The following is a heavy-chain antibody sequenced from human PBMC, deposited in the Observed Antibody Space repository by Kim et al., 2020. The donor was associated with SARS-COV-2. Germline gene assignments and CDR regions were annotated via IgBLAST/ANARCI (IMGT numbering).Heavy chain of an antibody. Sequence: SGSTTYHPSLKSRVTISVDTSKNQFSLKLSSVTAADTAVYYCALGTTLDYWGQGTLVTVSS. D-gene: IGHD1-7*01. CDR3: ALGTTLDY. J-gene: IGHJ4*02. CDR2: SGST. V-gene: IGHV4-34*01.